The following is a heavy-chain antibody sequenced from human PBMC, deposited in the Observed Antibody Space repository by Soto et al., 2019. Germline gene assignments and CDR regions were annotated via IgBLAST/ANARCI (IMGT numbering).Heavy chain of an antibody. D-gene: IGHD3-22*01. J-gene: IGHJ4*02. Sequence: QVQLVQSGAEVKKPGSSVKVSCKASGGTFSSYTISWVRQAPGQGLEWMGRIIPILGIANYAQKFQGRVTITADKSTSTAYMELSSLRSEDTALYYCARRADDSSGYYSGEYYFDYWGQGTLVTVSS. CDR1: GGTFSSYT. CDR2: IIPILGIA. V-gene: IGHV1-69*02. CDR3: ARRADDSSGYYSGEYYFDY.